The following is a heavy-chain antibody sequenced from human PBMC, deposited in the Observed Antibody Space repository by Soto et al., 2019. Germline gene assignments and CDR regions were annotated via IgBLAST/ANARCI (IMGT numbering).Heavy chain of an antibody. CDR2: INPNSGGT. Sequence: ASVKVSCKASGYTLTGYYMHWVRQAPGQRLEWMGWINPNSGGTNYAQKFQGWVTMTRDTSISTAYMELSRLRSDDTAVYYCARSASKRFLEWLSANAFDIWGQGTMVTVSS. CDR3: ARSASKRFLEWLSANAFDI. CDR1: GYTLTGYY. V-gene: IGHV1-2*04. D-gene: IGHD3-3*01. J-gene: IGHJ3*02.